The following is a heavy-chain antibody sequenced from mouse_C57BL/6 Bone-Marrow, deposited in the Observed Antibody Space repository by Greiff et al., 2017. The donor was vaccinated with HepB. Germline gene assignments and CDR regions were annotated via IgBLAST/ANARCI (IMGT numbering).Heavy chain of an antibody. Sequence: EVKVVESGGGLVQPGGSMKLSCVASGFTFSNYWMNWVRQSPEKGLEWVAQIRLKSDNYATHYAESVKGRFTISRDDSKSSVYLQMNNLRAEDTGIYYCTGGTDYAMDDWGEGTSVTVSS. J-gene: IGHJ4*01. CDR3: TGGTDYAMDD. CDR1: GFTFSNYW. CDR2: IRLKSDNYAT. V-gene: IGHV6-3*01. D-gene: IGHD3-3*01.